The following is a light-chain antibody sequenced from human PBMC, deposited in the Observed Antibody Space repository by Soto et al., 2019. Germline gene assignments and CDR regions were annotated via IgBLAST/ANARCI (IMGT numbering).Light chain of an antibody. J-gene: IGLJ1*01. CDR3: QVWDPSSDHRV. Sequence: SYELTQPPSVSVAPGKTAKITCGGNNIGSKSVHWYQQKPGQAPVLVIYYDSDRPSGIPERFSGSNSGNTATLTVSRVEAGDEADYYCQVWDPSSDHRVFGTGTKLTVL. CDR1: NIGSKS. V-gene: IGLV3-21*04. CDR2: YDS.